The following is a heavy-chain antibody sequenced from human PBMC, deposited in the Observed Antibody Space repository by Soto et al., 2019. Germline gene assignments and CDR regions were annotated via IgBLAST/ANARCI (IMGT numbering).Heavy chain of an antibody. CDR3: ARYSLSANMYYYYGMDF. V-gene: IGHV1-18*01. CDR1: GYTFTSYG. CDR2: ISAYNGNT. J-gene: IGHJ6*02. D-gene: IGHD2-15*01. Sequence: QVQLVQSGAEVKKPGASVKVSCKASGYTFTSYGISWVRQAPGQGIEWMGWISAYNGNTNYAQQLQGRVTMTTDTSTITAYMELRSRRSDDTAVYYCARYSLSANMYYYYGMDFWGQETTITITS.